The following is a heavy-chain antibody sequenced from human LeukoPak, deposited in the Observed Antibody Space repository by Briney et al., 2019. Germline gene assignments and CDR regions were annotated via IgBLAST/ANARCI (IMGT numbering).Heavy chain of an antibody. CDR2: MSSTSTTI. J-gene: IGHJ4*02. CDR3: ARVGNTGDAVTIPAAMGFDN. D-gene: IGHD2-2*01. CDR1: GFIFGDYN. V-gene: IGHV3-48*01. Sequence: GGSLRLSCAASGFIFGDYNMNWVRQVPGKGLEWISYMSSTSTTIFYADSVKGRFTISRDNAKNSLYLQMNSLRAEDTAVYFCARVGNTGDAVTIPAAMGFDNWGQGTVVTVSS.